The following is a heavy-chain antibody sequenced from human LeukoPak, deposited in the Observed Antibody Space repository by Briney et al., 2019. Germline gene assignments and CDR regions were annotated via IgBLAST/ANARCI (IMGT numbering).Heavy chain of an antibody. CDR2: IYSGGGT. D-gene: IGHD3-22*01. V-gene: IGHV3-53*01. Sequence: GGSLRLSCAASGFTFSSYSMNWVRQAPGKGLEWVSVIYSGGGTYYADSVKGRFTISRDNSKNTPWLQMNSLRAEDTAVYYCARATYYYETSGYYHFDYWGQGTLVTVSS. CDR3: ARATYYYETSGYYHFDY. CDR1: GFTFSSYS. J-gene: IGHJ4*02.